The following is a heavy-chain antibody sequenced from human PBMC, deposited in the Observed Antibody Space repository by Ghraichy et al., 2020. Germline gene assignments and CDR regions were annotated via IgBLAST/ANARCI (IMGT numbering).Heavy chain of an antibody. J-gene: IGHJ6*02. CDR3: ARDEVRGQQLVRYYYGMDV. Sequence: SETPSLTCTVSGGSISSGGYYWSWIRQHPGKSLEWIGYIYYSGSTYYNPSLKSRVTISVDTSKNQFSLKLSSVTAADTAVYYCARDEVRGQQLVRYYYGMDVWGQWTTVTVSS. D-gene: IGHD6-13*01. V-gene: IGHV4-31*03. CDR2: IYYSGST. CDR1: GGSISSGGYY.